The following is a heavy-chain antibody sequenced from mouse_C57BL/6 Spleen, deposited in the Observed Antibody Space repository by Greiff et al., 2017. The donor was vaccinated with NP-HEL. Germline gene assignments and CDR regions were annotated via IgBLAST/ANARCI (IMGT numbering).Heavy chain of an antibody. V-gene: IGHV5-15*01. Sequence: DVMLVESGGGLVQPGGSLKLSCAASGFTFSDYGMAWVRQAPRKGPEWVAFISNLAYSIYYADTVTGRFTISRENAKNTLYREMSSLRSEDTAMYYCARKSNYGYFDYWGQGTTLTVSS. CDR1: GFTFSDYG. CDR3: ARKSNYGYFDY. CDR2: ISNLAYSI. D-gene: IGHD2-5*01. J-gene: IGHJ2*01.